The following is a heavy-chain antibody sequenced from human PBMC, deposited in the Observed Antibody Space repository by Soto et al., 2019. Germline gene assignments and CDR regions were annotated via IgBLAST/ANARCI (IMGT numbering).Heavy chain of an antibody. Sequence: SQTLSLTCAISGDSVSSTSAAWSWIRQSPSRGLEWLGRTYYRSKRYSDYAVSVKSRITINPDTSKNQFSLQPNSVTPEDTAVYYCARGSYYSGWVWGQGTLVTVSS. CDR2: TYYRSKRYS. V-gene: IGHV6-1*01. J-gene: IGHJ4*02. CDR3: ARGSYYSGWV. D-gene: IGHD6-19*01. CDR1: GDSVSSTSAA.